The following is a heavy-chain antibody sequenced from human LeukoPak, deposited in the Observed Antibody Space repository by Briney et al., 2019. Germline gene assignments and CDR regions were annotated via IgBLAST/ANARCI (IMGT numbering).Heavy chain of an antibody. CDR3: ARGGAGSSAAEEGFTFDY. J-gene: IGHJ4*02. Sequence: GGSLRLSCAASGFTFSSYAMHWVRQAPGKGLEWVAVISYDGSNKYYADSVKGRFTISRDNSKNTLYLQMNSLRAEDTAVYYCARGGAGSSAAEEGFTFDYWGQGTLVTVSS. CDR2: ISYDGSNK. V-gene: IGHV3-30-3*01. D-gene: IGHD6-13*01. CDR1: GFTFSSYA.